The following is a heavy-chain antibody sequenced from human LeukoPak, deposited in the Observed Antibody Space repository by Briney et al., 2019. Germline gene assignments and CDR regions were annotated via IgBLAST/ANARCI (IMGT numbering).Heavy chain of an antibody. J-gene: IGHJ4*02. CDR1: GYSISSGSY. CDR2: IYHSGST. Sequence: SETLSLTCDVSGYSISSGSYWGWIRQPPGKGLEWTGSIYHSGSTYYEPSLKSRVTISVDTSKNQFSLNLKSVTAADTATYYCAVKRAYTFWFADWGQGTLVTVSS. V-gene: IGHV4-38-2*01. D-gene: IGHD5-18*01. CDR3: AVKRAYTFWFAD.